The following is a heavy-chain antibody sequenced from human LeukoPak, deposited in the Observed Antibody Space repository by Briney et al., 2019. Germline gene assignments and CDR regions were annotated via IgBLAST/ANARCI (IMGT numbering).Heavy chain of an antibody. V-gene: IGHV3-48*04. D-gene: IGHD3-3*01. CDR1: GFTFSSNG. J-gene: IGHJ4*02. CDR2: FSATGGTI. CDR3: VLSSSGYSSREYYFDY. Sequence: GGSLRLSCAASGFTFSSNGMNWVRQAPGKGLEWVSYFSATGGTIYYADSVKGRFTISRDNAKNSLYLQMNSLRAEDTAVYYCVLSSSGYSSREYYFDYWGQGTLVTVSP.